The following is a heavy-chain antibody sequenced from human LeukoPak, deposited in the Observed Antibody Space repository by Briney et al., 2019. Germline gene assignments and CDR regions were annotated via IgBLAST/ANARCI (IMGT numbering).Heavy chain of an antibody. CDR1: GYRFIENW. CDR2: IYPGDSNT. Sequence: GESLKLSCKASGYRFIENWIGWVRQMPGKGLEWMGVIYPGDSNTRYSPSFQGQVTMSADKSISTAYLQWSSLKASDTAMYYCVRQACDSWGQGTLVTASS. CDR3: VRQACDS. V-gene: IGHV5-51*01. J-gene: IGHJ5*02. D-gene: IGHD2-21*01.